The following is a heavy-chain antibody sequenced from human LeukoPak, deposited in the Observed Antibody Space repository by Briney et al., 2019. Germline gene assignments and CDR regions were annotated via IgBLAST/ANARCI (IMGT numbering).Heavy chain of an antibody. D-gene: IGHD3-16*02. V-gene: IGHV3-30-3*01. CDR1: EFTFCSYA. J-gene: IGHJ4*02. CDR2: ISYDGSNK. CDR3: ARDENKDVRLGELSFPPNFDY. Sequence: GRSLRLSCAASEFTFCSYAMHWVREAPGKGVEWVAVISYDGSNKYYADSVKGRFTISRDNSKNTLYLQMNSLRAEDTAVYYCARDENKDVRLGELSFPPNFDYWGQGTLVTVSS.